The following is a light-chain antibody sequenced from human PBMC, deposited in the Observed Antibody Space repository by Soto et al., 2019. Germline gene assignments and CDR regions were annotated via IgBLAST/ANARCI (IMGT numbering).Light chain of an antibody. CDR3: QHYNSYSEA. Sequence: EIVMTQSPVTLSVSPGERATLSCRASQSVSGNLAWYQQKPGQAPRLLIYGVSARATGIPARFSGSGFGTEFTLTISSLQSEDFATYYCQHYNSYSEAFGQGTKV. CDR2: GVS. V-gene: IGKV3-15*01. CDR1: QSVSGN. J-gene: IGKJ1*01.